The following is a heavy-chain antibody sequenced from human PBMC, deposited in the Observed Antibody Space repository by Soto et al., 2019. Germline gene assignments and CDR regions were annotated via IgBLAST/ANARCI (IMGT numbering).Heavy chain of an antibody. CDR1: GFTFSSYA. Sequence: PGGSLRLSCAASGFTFSSYAMHWVRQAPGKGLEWVAVISYDGSNKYYADSVKGRFTISRDNSKNTLYLQMNSLRAEDTAVYYCARDLKGVAGNFFDYWGQGTLVTVSS. J-gene: IGHJ4*02. CDR2: ISYDGSNK. V-gene: IGHV3-30-3*01. CDR3: ARDLKGVAGNFFDY. D-gene: IGHD6-19*01.